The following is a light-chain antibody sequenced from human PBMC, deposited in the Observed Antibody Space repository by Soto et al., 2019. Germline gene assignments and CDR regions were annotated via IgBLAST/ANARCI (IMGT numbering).Light chain of an antibody. V-gene: IGLV1-40*01. CDR1: RSNIGAGYD. Sequence: SVLTQPPSVSGAPGQRVTISCTGSRSNIGAGYDVHWYQQLPGTAPKLLIYGNSNRPSGVPDRFSGSKSVTSASLAITGIQAEDEADYYCQSYDSSLSGVVFGGGTKVTVL. CDR3: QSYDSSLSGVV. J-gene: IGLJ2*01. CDR2: GNS.